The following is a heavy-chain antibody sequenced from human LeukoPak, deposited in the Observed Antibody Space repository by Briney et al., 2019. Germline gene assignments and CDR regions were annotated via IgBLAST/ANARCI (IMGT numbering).Heavy chain of an antibody. V-gene: IGHV3-7*01. Sequence: PGGSLRLSCAASGFTFNNYWINWVRQTPGKGLEWVANIKQDGSEKYYVDSVKGRFTISRDNAKNSLYLQMNSLRAEDTAVYYCASVDYCGSTTCYDCYFDLWGRGTLVTVSS. CDR3: ASVDYCGSTTCYDCYFDL. D-gene: IGHD2-2*01. CDR1: GFTFNNYW. J-gene: IGHJ2*01. CDR2: IKQDGSEK.